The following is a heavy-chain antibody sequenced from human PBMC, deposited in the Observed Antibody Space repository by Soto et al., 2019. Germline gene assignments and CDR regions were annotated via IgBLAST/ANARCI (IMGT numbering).Heavy chain of an antibody. Sequence: GASVKVSCKASGFTFITYDFCWVRQAAGQGLEWMGWMNPNNGNAGFAQKFRGRINMTRNTSISTAYLELSSLRSDDSAVYFCARRKERSGPYYLDLWGQGTQVTVSS. CDR2: MNPNNGNA. J-gene: IGHJ4*02. V-gene: IGHV1-8*01. CDR1: GFTFITYD. CDR3: ARRKERSGPYYLDL. D-gene: IGHD6-25*01.